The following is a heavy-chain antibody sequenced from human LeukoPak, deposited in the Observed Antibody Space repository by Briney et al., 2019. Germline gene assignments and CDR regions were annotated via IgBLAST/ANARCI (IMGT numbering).Heavy chain of an antibody. V-gene: IGHV3-7*01. J-gene: IGHJ4*02. CDR2: IKQDGSEK. CDR3: ARAWDSGTVAVAGYFDY. CDR1: VFTFSSFW. D-gene: IGHD6-19*01. Sequence: GGSLRLSCASSVFTFSSFWMSWVRQAPGTGLEWVANIKQDGSEKYYVDSVKSRFTISRDNAKNSLYLQMNSLRAEDTAVYYCARAWDSGTVAVAGYFDYWGQGTLVTVSS.